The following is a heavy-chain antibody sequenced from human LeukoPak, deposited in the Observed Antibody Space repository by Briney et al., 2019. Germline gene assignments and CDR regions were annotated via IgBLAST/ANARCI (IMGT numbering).Heavy chain of an antibody. CDR1: GGSISSGGHY. Sequence: SETLSPTCIVSGGSISSGGHYWSWIRQHPGKGLEWIGYINYSGSTYYNPSLKSRVTISVDTSQNQFSLKLSSVTAADTAVYYCARDEAIFGAGYYYGMDVWGQGTTVTVSS. J-gene: IGHJ6*02. CDR2: INYSGST. CDR3: ARDEAIFGAGYYYGMDV. V-gene: IGHV4-31*03. D-gene: IGHD3-3*01.